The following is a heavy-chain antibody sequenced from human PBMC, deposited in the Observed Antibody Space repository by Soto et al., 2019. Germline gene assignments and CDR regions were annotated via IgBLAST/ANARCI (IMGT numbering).Heavy chain of an antibody. CDR1: GFTFTSSA. CDR2: IVVGSGNT. D-gene: IGHD3-3*01. V-gene: IGHV1-58*01. J-gene: IGHJ3*02. CDR3: AATYDFSGGPDAFDI. Sequence: VKVSCKASGFTFTSSAVQWVRQARGQRLEWIGWIVVGSGNTNYAQKFQERVTITRDMSTSTAYMELSSLRSEDTAVYYCAATYDFSGGPDAFDIWGQGTMVTVSS.